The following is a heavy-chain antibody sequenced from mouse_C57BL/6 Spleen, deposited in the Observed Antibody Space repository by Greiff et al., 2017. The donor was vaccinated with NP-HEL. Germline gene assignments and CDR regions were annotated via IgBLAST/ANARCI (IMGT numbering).Heavy chain of an antibody. Sequence: QVTLKVSGPGILQSSQSLSLSCSFSGFSLSTSGMGVIWIRQPSGKGLEWLAHIYWDDDKRYHPSLKSRLTISKDTSRNQVFLKITSVDTADTATSYCARSTTVVATRYFDVWGTGTTVTVSS. V-gene: IGHV8-12*01. J-gene: IGHJ1*03. CDR3: ARSTTVVATRYFDV. CDR1: GFSLSTSGMG. CDR2: IYWDDDK. D-gene: IGHD1-1*01.